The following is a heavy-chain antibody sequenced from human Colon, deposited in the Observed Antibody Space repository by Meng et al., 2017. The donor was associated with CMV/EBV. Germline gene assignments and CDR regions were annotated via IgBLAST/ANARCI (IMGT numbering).Heavy chain of an antibody. D-gene: IGHD4-17*01. CDR3: ARYRTTVTTGYFDY. V-gene: IGHV4-4*02. Sequence: SRRRKRRRRDGKTQGKGMEWNGERKKRGRKKKNENKKRRDTISVDKSKNQFSLKLSSVTAADTAVYYCARYRTTVTTGYFDYWGQGTLVTVSS. CDR1: SRRRKR. J-gene: IGHJ4*02. CDR2: RKKRGRK.